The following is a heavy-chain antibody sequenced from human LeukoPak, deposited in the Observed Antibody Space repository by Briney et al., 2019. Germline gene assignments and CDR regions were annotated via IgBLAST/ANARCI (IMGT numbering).Heavy chain of an antibody. CDR1: GFTFTSSA. D-gene: IGHD6-13*01. J-gene: IGHJ6*03. CDR2: IVVGSGNT. Sequence: ASVKVSCKXSGFTFTSSAMQWVRQARGQRLEWIGWIVVGSGNTNYPQKFQERVTITRDMSTSTAYMELSSLRSEDTAVYYCAAGTGYSSSWYPPSAVEYYMDVWGKGTTVTVSS. CDR3: AAGTGYSSSWYPPSAVEYYMDV. V-gene: IGHV1-58*02.